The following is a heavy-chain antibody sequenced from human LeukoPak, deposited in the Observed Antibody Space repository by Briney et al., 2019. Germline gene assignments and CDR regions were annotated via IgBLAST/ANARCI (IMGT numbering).Heavy chain of an antibody. V-gene: IGHV3-23*01. CDR1: GFTFSSYA. Sequence: GGPLRLSCAASGFTFSSYAMSWVRQAPGKGLEWVSAISGSGGSTYYADSVKGRFTISRDNSKNTLYLQMNSLRAEDTAVYYCAKANSYYYDSSGYFGYWGQGTLVTVSS. J-gene: IGHJ4*02. CDR3: AKANSYYYDSSGYFGY. D-gene: IGHD3-22*01. CDR2: ISGSGGST.